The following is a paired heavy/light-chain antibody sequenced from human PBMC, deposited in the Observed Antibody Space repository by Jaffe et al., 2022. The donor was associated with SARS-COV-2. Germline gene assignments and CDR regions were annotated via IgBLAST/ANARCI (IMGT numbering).Heavy chain of an antibody. Sequence: QVQLVESGGGLVKPGGSLRLSCAASGFTFSDYYMTWIRQAPGKGLEWVAYISGSGTRIYYADSVKDRFTISRDNAKNSLYLQMNSLRAEDTAVYYCAKTYSSGWYAFDIWGQGTMVTVSS. J-gene: IGHJ3*02. CDR3: AKTYSSGWYAFDI. CDR1: GFTFSDYY. CDR2: ISGSGTRI. V-gene: IGHV3-11*01. D-gene: IGHD6-19*01.
Light chain of an antibody. Sequence: EIVLTQSPGTLSLSPGERATLSCRASQSLNSNYLAWYQQNPGQAPRLLVYGVSSRATGIPDRFSGSGSGTDFTLTISRLEPGDFAVYYCQQYGSLPPTFGQGTKVEIK. J-gene: IGKJ1*01. CDR2: GVS. CDR1: QSLNSNY. V-gene: IGKV3-20*01. CDR3: QQYGSLPPT.